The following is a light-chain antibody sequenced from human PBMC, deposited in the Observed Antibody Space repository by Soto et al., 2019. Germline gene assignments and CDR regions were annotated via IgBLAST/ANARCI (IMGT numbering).Light chain of an antibody. CDR2: GAS. CDR1: QTVSITY. V-gene: IGKV3-15*01. J-gene: IGKJ1*01. CDR3: QQYNNWPPVT. Sequence: AASAPLSCRASQTVSITYLTWYQQKPGQAPRLLIFGASTRATGIPARFSGSGSGTEFTLTISSLQSEDFAVYYCQQYNNWPPVTFGQGTKVDIK.